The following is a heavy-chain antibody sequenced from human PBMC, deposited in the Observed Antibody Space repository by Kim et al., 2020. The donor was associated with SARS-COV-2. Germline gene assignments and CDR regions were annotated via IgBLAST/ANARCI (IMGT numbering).Heavy chain of an antibody. CDR3: ARVELERLTHYYYGMDV. V-gene: IGHV3-7*01. D-gene: IGHD1-1*01. Sequence: GGSLRLSCAASGFTFSSYWMSWVRQAPGKGLEWVANIKQDGSEKYYVDSVKGRFTISRDNAKNSLYLQMNSLRAEDTAVYYCARVELERLTHYYYGMDVWGQGTTVTVSS. CDR2: IKQDGSEK. J-gene: IGHJ6*02. CDR1: GFTFSSYW.